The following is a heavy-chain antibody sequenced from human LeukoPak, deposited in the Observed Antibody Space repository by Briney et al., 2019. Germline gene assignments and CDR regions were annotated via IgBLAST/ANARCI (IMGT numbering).Heavy chain of an antibody. J-gene: IGHJ4*02. D-gene: IGHD2-15*01. CDR3: ARALYCSGGSCYYYFDY. CDR1: GGTFSSYA. CDR2: IIPIFGTA. Sequence: SVKVSCKASGGTFSSYAISWVRQAPGQGLEWMGRIIPIFGTANYAQKFQGRVTITADKSTSTAYMELSSLRSEDAAVYYCARALYCSGGSCYYYFDYWGQGTLVTVSS. V-gene: IGHV1-69*06.